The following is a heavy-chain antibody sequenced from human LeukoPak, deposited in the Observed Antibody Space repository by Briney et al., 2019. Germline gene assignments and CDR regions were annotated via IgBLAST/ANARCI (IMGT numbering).Heavy chain of an antibody. Sequence: GASVKVSCKASGYTFTRYDVTWVRQATGQGLEWMGWMNPSSGKTVYAQKFQGRVSITRNTALSTAYMELSSLRSEDTAVYYCAREVDLEANWFDPWGQGTLVTVSS. J-gene: IGHJ5*02. V-gene: IGHV1-8*01. CDR1: GYTFTRYD. D-gene: IGHD2-15*01. CDR3: AREVDLEANWFDP. CDR2: MNPSSGKT.